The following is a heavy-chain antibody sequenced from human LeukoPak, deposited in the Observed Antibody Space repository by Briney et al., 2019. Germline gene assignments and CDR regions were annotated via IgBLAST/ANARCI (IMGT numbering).Heavy chain of an antibody. D-gene: IGHD3-3*01. J-gene: IGHJ4*02. CDR2: IKQDGSEK. Sequence: GGSLRLSCAASGFTFDDYGMSWVRQAPGKGLEWVANIKQDGSEKYYVDSVKGRFTISRDNAKNSLYLQMNSLRAEDTAVYYCARDVGDFWSGGPGWCFDYWGQGTLVTVSS. CDR3: ARDVGDFWSGGPGWCFDY. V-gene: IGHV3-7*01. CDR1: GFTFDDYG.